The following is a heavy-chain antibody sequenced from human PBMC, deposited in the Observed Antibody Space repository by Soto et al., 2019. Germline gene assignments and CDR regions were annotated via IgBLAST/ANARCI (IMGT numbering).Heavy chain of an antibody. J-gene: IGHJ6*02. CDR3: ARVRWLEDYYYYYGMDV. Sequence: PGESLKISCKGSGYSFTSYWISWVRQMPGKGLEWMGRIDPSDSYTNYSPSFQGHVTISADKSISTAYLQWSSLKASDTAMYYCARVRWLEDYYYYYGMDVWGQGTTVTVSS. V-gene: IGHV5-10-1*01. CDR1: GYSFTSYW. CDR2: IDPSDSYT. D-gene: IGHD6-19*01.